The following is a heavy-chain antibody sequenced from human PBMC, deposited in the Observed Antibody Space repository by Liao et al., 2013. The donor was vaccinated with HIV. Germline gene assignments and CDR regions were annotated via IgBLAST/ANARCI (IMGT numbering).Heavy chain of an antibody. J-gene: IGHJ4*02. CDR2: IYYSGST. CDR1: GGSISRYY. Sequence: QVQLQESGPGLVKPSETLSLTCTVSGGSISRYYWSWIRQPPGKGLEWIGYIYYSGSTNYNPSLKSRVTISVEMSKNQFSLNLSSVTAADTAVYYCARGRELRAYDYWGQGTLVTVSS. CDR3: ARGRELRAYDY. V-gene: IGHV4-59*12. D-gene: IGHD1-26*01.